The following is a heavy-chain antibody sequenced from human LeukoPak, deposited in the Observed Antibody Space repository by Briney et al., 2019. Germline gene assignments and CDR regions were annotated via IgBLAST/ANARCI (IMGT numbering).Heavy chain of an antibody. V-gene: IGHV3-33*05. CDR1: GFTFSSYG. CDR2: ISYDGSNK. D-gene: IGHD6-13*01. J-gene: IGHJ5*02. Sequence: GGSLRLSCAASGFTFSSYGMHWVRQAPGKGLEWVAVISYDGSNKYYVDSVKGRFTISRDNAKNSLYLQMNSLRAEDTAVYYCAREAAGFDPWGQGTLVTVSS. CDR3: AREAAGFDP.